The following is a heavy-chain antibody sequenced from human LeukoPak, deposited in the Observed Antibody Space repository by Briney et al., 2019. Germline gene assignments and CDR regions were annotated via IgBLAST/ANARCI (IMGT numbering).Heavy chain of an antibody. J-gene: IGHJ1*01. Sequence: GGSLRLSCAASEFTFSDYWMSWVRQAPGKGPEWVANIKKDGSEEHYVDSVKGRFTVSRDNAKNSLFLQMNSLRAEDTAVYYCASGGKWSGFQHWGQGTLVTVSS. CDR1: EFTFSDYW. D-gene: IGHD3-16*01. CDR2: IKKDGSEE. CDR3: ASGGKWSGFQH. V-gene: IGHV3-7*03.